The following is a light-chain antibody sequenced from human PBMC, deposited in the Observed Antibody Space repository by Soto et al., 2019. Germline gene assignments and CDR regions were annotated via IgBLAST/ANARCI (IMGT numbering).Light chain of an antibody. CDR3: PQCHATPLA. V-gene: IGKV1-39*01. CDR1: QAISNY. CDR2: GAK. Sequence: MQMTHSPSLLSACVGDRVTITCRASQAISNYLNWYQQKPAKAPNLLIFGAKTLQSGVPSRFSGSGYGTDFTLTITTLQPEDVGIYYCPQCHATPLAFGQGTRLEIK. J-gene: IGKJ5*01.